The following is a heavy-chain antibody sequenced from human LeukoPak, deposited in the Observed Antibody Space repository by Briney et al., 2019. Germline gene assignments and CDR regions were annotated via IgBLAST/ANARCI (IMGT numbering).Heavy chain of an antibody. J-gene: IGHJ3*02. D-gene: IGHD3-10*01. CDR1: GGSISSYY. Sequence: SETLSLTCTVSGGSISSYYWSWIRLPPGKGLEWIGHIYYSGSTNYNPSLKSRVTISVDTSKNQFSLKLSSVTAEDTAVYYCARNDGSGSYFPLIWGQGTMVTVSS. V-gene: IGHV4-59*01. CDR2: IYYSGST. CDR3: ARNDGSGSYFPLI.